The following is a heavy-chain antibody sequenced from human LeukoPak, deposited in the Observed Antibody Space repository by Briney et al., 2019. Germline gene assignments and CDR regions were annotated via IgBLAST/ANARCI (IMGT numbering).Heavy chain of an antibody. CDR1: GNYW. Sequence: GGSLRLSCASSGNYWMHWVRQAPGKGLVWVSHINSDGSWTSYADSVKGRFTISKDNAKNTVYLQMNNLRAEDTAVYYCVSFYETYWGRGTMVTVSS. CDR3: VSFYETY. J-gene: IGHJ4*02. D-gene: IGHD2/OR15-2a*01. CDR2: INSDGSWT. V-gene: IGHV3-74*01.